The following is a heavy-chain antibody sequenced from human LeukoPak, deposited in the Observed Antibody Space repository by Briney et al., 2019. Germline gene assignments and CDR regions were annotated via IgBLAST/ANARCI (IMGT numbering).Heavy chain of an antibody. CDR2: ISAYNGNT. J-gene: IGHJ4*02. CDR1: GYTFTSCG. D-gene: IGHD3-22*01. CDR3: AREGSYYYDSSGYSDY. V-gene: IGHV1-18*01. Sequence: ASVKVSCKASGYTFTSCGISWVRQAPGQGLEWMGWISAYNGNTNYAQKLQGRVTMTTDTSTSTAYMELRSLRSDDTAVYYCAREGSYYYDSSGYSDYWGQGTLVTVSS.